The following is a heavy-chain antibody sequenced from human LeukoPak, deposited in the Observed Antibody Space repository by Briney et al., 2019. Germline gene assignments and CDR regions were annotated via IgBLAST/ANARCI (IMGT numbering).Heavy chain of an antibody. V-gene: IGHV6-1*01. CDR2: TYYRSKWYN. CDR1: GDSVSSNSAA. CDR3: ARDWSIAVAGFDY. J-gene: IGHJ4*02. Sequence: SQTPSLTCAISGDSVSSNSAAWNWIRQSPSGGLEWLGRTYYRSKWYNDYAVSVKSRITINPDTSKNQFSLQLNSVAPEDTAVYYCARDWSIAVAGFDYCGQGALVTVSS. D-gene: IGHD6-19*01.